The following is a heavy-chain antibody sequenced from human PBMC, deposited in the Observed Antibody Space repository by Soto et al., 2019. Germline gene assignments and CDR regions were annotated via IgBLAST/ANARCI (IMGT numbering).Heavy chain of an antibody. CDR2: ISAYTDTP. J-gene: IGHJ5*02. CDR1: GYTFTTFG. D-gene: IGHD6-13*01. CDR3: ARVIAGFEAWCYP. Sequence: QVQLVQSGAEVKKPGASVKVSCRASGYTFTTFGVTWVRRDPGQGLEWMGWISAYTDTPNYAQKFQCRVTMTIDTRPSTDYMDLTSLTSYDTAVYYCARVIAGFEAWCYPWGEGTLVTVSA. V-gene: IGHV1-18*01.